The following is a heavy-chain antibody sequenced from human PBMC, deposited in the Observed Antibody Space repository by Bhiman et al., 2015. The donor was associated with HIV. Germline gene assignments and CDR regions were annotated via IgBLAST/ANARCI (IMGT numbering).Heavy chain of an antibody. Sequence: VLLLESGGGLVQPGGSLRLSCAASGFTFGSYAMSWVRQAPGKGLEWLSGISDNGDSRFYADSVKGRFTISRDNSKNMLYLQMNSLRAEDTAVYHCAKSYSSSSSDPWGQGTLVTVSS. CDR1: GFTFGSYA. CDR3: AKSYSSSSSDP. D-gene: IGHD6-6*01. CDR2: ISDNGDSR. V-gene: IGHV3-23*01. J-gene: IGHJ5*02.